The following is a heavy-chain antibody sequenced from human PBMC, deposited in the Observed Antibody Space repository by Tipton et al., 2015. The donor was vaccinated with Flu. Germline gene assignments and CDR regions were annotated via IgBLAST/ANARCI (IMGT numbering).Heavy chain of an antibody. Sequence: TLSLTCSVSDDSMAYYYWIWIRQPPGKGLEWLGYFYSRGSSNYNPSLKSRLSISVDSSKKQFSLRLTSVTAADTAVYYCARARAPYYYYAMDVWGQGTTVTVSS. CDR2: FYSRGSS. V-gene: IGHV4-59*01. CDR3: ARARAPYYYYAMDV. CDR1: DDSMAYYY. J-gene: IGHJ6*02. D-gene: IGHD3-10*01.